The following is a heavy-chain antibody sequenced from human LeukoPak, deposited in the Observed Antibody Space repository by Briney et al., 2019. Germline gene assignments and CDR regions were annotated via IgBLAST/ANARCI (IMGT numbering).Heavy chain of an antibody. Sequence: GGSLRLSCAASGFTFSSYAMSWVRQAPGKGLEWVSAISGSGGSTYYADSVKGRSTISRDNSKNTLYLQMNSLRAEDTAVYYCAKDSSWRAGSSGFNWFDPWGQGTLVTVSS. CDR3: AKDSSWRAGSSGFNWFDP. CDR2: ISGSGGST. J-gene: IGHJ5*02. CDR1: GFTFSSYA. V-gene: IGHV3-23*01. D-gene: IGHD3-22*01.